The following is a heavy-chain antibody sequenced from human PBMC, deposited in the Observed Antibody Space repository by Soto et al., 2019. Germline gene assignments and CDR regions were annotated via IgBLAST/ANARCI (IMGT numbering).Heavy chain of an antibody. V-gene: IGHV4-59*07. CDR1: DDSLSDYY. J-gene: IGHJ4*02. CDR2: IYHSGST. Sequence: PAATQSLTCPASDDSLSDYYWSWIRQSPGKGLEWIGYIYHSGSTYYNPSLKSRVTISLDASKNQFSLKLSSVTAADTAVYYCARASRNYFAYWGQGTRVTVSA. CDR3: ARASRNYFAY.